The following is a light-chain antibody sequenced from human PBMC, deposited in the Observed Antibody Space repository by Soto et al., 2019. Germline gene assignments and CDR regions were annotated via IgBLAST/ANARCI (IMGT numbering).Light chain of an antibody. V-gene: IGLV2-8*01. CDR1: SNDVGAFDY. CDR3: SSYVVSYNWV. CDR2: QVT. Sequence: QSVLTQPASVSASPGQSISISCTGTSNDVGAFDYVSWYQQHPGKAPKLIIYQVTKRPSGVPYRFSGSKSGNTASLTVSGLQAEDEADYYCSSYVVSYNWVFGGGTKLTVL. J-gene: IGLJ3*02.